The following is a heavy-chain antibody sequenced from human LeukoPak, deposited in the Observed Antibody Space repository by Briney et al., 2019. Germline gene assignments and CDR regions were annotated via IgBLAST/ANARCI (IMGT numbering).Heavy chain of an antibody. J-gene: IGHJ4*02. Sequence: PGGSLRLSCAASGFTFSDYYLSWIRQAPGKGLEWVSYISSSGSTIYYADSVKGRFTISRDNAKNSLYLQMNSLRAEDTAVYYCASRTQYCSGGSCSDYWGQGTLVTVSS. CDR3: ASRTQYCSGGSCSDY. D-gene: IGHD2-15*01. CDR2: ISSSGSTI. CDR1: GFTFSDYY. V-gene: IGHV3-11*01.